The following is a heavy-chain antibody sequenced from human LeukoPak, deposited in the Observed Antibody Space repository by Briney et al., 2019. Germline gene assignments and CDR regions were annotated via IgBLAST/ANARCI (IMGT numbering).Heavy chain of an antibody. D-gene: IGHD3-10*01. CDR2: IRYDGSNK. Sequence: GGSLRLSCAASGFTFSSYGMHWVRQAPGKGLEWVAFIRYDGSNKYYADSVKGRFTISRDNSKNTLYLQMNSLRAEDTAVYYCARAGGSGSYYHYYGMDVWGQGTAVTVSS. J-gene: IGHJ6*02. CDR3: ARAGGSGSYYHYYGMDV. V-gene: IGHV3-30*02. CDR1: GFTFSSYG.